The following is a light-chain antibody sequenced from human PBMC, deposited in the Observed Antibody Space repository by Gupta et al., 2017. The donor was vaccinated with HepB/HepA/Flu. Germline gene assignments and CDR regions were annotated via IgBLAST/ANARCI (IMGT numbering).Light chain of an antibody. Sequence: SALPQPASVSGSPGQSIPISCPGASRDIGSDRLVSWSQQHPGKVPTLIIYEFTKRPAGVASRFSGSQSANAASLTIAGLRAEDEADLYCSSNTATNTVFGGGTKVTVV. CDR3: SSNTATNTV. CDR1: SRDIGSDRL. J-gene: IGLJ2*01. CDR2: EFT. V-gene: IGLV2-23*02.